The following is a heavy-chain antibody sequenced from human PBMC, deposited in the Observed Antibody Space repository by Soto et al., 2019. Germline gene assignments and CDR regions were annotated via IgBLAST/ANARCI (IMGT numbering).Heavy chain of an antibody. Sequence: GGSLRLSCAASGFTFSSYWMSWFRQAPGKGLEWVANIKQDGSEKYYVDSVKGRFTISRDNAKNSLYLQMNSLRAEDTAVYYCARDSYYDFWSGYYYYYYGMDVWGQGTTVTVSS. CDR3: ARDSYYDFWSGYYYYYYGMDV. J-gene: IGHJ6*02. D-gene: IGHD3-3*01. CDR2: IKQDGSEK. V-gene: IGHV3-7*05. CDR1: GFTFSSYW.